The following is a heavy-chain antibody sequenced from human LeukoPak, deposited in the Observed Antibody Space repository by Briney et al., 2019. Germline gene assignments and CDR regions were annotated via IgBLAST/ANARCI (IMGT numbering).Heavy chain of an antibody. V-gene: IGHV4-39*07. CDR1: GGSINSSSYY. CDR2: IYYSGST. CDR3: ARGGYYGSGNDFRFDP. J-gene: IGHJ5*02. D-gene: IGHD3-10*01. Sequence: SETLSLTCTVSGGSINSSSYYWGWIRQPPGKGLEWIGSIYYSGSTYYNPSLKSRVTISVDTSKNQFSLKLSSVTAADTAVYYCARGGYYGSGNDFRFDPWGQGTLVTVSS.